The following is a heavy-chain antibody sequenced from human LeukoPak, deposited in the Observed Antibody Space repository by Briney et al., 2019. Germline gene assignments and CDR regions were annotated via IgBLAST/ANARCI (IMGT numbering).Heavy chain of an antibody. CDR3: ARDRPQYCSSTSCYSNWFDP. Sequence: GGSLRHSCSASGFTFSSYAMSWVRQAPGKGLEWVSAITGSGGSTYYADSVKGRFTISRDNAKNSLYLQMNSLRAEDTAVYYCARDRPQYCSSTSCYSNWFDPWGQGTLVTVSS. CDR1: GFTFSSYA. J-gene: IGHJ5*02. CDR2: ITGSGGST. D-gene: IGHD2-2*01. V-gene: IGHV3-23*01.